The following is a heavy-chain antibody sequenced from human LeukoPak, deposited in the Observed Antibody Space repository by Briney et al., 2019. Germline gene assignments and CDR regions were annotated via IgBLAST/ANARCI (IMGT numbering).Heavy chain of an antibody. CDR3: ARELGYSGYDSASGY. J-gene: IGHJ4*02. CDR2: ISNSGSSI. D-gene: IGHD5-12*01. V-gene: IGHV3-48*03. Sequence: PGGSLRLSCAASGFTFSSYEMNWVRQAPGKGLEWVSYISNSGSSIHYADSVKGRFTISRDNAKNSLYLQMNSLRAEDTAVCYCARELGYSGYDSASGYWGQETLVTVSS. CDR1: GFTFSSYE.